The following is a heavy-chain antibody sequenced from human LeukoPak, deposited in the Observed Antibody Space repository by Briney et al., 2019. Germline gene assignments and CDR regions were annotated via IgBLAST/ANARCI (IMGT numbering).Heavy chain of an antibody. CDR3: ARYPGASGVDY. Sequence: TLSLTCTVSGGSISSGSYYWSWIRQPAGKGLEWIGRIYTSGSTNYNPSLKSRVTISVDTSKNQFSLKLSSVTAADTAVYYCARYPGASGVDYWGQGTLVTVSS. V-gene: IGHV4-61*02. D-gene: IGHD1-26*01. J-gene: IGHJ4*02. CDR1: GGSISSGSYY. CDR2: IYTSGST.